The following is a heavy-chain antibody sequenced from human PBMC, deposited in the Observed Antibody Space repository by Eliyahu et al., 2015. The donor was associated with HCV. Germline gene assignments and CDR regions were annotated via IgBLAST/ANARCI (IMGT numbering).Heavy chain of an antibody. D-gene: IGHD5-24*01. CDR3: ARDGGDGYTLGNAFDI. Sequence: QVQLQESGPGLVKPSQTLSLTCTXSGGSISSGGYYWSWIRQHPGKGLEWIGYIYYSGSTYYNPSLKSRVTISVDTSKNQFSLKLSSVTAADTAVYYCARDGGDGYTLGNAFDIWGQGTMVTVSS. CDR1: GGSISSGGYY. V-gene: IGHV4-31*03. J-gene: IGHJ3*02. CDR2: IYYSGST.